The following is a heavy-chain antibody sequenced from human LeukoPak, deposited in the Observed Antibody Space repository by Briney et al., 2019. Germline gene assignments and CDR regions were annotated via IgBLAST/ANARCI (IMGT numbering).Heavy chain of an antibody. CDR1: GFTFSSYG. D-gene: IGHD6-13*01. V-gene: IGHV3-30*18. J-gene: IGHJ4*02. CDR2: ISYDGSNK. Sequence: GGSLRLSCAASGFTFSSYGMHWVRQAPGKGLEWVAVISYDGSNKYYADSVKGRFTISRDNSKNTLYLQMNSLRAEDTAVYYCAKDRDSSSWFDYWGQGTLVTVSS. CDR3: AKDRDSSSWFDY.